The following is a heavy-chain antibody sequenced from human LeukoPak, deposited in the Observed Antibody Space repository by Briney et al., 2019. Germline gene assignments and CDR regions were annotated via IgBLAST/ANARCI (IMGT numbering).Heavy chain of an antibody. CDR3: ARGGIAAAEPFDY. Sequence: GGPLRLSCAASGFTFSSYSMNWVRQAPGKGLEWVSSISSSSSYIYYADSVKGRFTISRDNAKNSLYLQMNSLRAEDTAVYYCARGGIAAAEPFDYWGQGTLVTVSS. D-gene: IGHD6-13*01. CDR1: GFTFSSYS. V-gene: IGHV3-21*01. J-gene: IGHJ4*02. CDR2: ISSSSSYI.